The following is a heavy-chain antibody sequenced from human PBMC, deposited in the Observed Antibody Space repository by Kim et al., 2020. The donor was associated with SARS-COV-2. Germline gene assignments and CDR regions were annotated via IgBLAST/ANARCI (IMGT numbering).Heavy chain of an antibody. CDR3: ARSFSGYYYGYFDY. J-gene: IGHJ4*02. V-gene: IGHV4-34*01. D-gene: IGHD3-22*01. Sequence: NPSLKSRVTISVDTSKNQFSLKLSSVTAADTAVYYCARSFSGYYYGYFDYWGQGTLVTVSS.